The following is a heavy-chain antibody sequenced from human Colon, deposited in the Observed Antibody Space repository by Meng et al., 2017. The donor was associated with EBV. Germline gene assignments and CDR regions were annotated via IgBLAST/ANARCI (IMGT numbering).Heavy chain of an antibody. CDR3: ASLYGDSSVWSVDL. D-gene: IGHD4-17*01. CDR1: GGSISSGNHY. Sequence: QVQLQESGPGLVKPSQTLSLTCTVSGGSISSGNHYWSWTRQHPGKGLEYIGYIYYSGSTYYNPSLKSRVIISVDTSKNQFSLRLNSVTAADTAVYYCASLYGDSSVWSVDLWCRGTLGTVS. J-gene: IGHJ2*01. CDR2: IYYSGST. V-gene: IGHV4-31*03.